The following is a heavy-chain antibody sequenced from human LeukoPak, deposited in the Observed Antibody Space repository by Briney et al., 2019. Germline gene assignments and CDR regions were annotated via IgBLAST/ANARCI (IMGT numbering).Heavy chain of an antibody. CDR3: AREAGDYYENYFDY. D-gene: IGHD3-22*01. Sequence: ASVKVSCKASGYTFTSYGISWVRQAPGQGLEWMGWISAYNGNTNYAQKLQGRVTMTTDTFTRTAYMELRSLRSDDTAVYYCAREAGDYYENYFDYWGQGTLVTVSS. J-gene: IGHJ4*02. V-gene: IGHV1-18*01. CDR1: GYTFTSYG. CDR2: ISAYNGNT.